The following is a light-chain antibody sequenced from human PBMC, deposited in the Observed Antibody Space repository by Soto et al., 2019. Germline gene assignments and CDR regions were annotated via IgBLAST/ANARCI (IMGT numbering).Light chain of an antibody. V-gene: IGKV3-20*01. CDR1: QSVSSSY. CDR2: AAS. Sequence: EIVLTQSPGTLSLSLGERVTLSCRASQSVSSSYLAWYQQKPGQAPRLLIYAASSRATGIPDRFSGSGSGTDFTLTISRLEPEDFAVYYCQQYGSSPEWTFGQGTKVDIK. CDR3: QQYGSSPEWT. J-gene: IGKJ1*01.